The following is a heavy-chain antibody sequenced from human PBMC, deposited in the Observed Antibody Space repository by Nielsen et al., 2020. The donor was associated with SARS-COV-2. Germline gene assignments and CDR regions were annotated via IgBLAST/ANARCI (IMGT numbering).Heavy chain of an antibody. CDR3: AGFLRGNSALYLDY. D-gene: IGHD4-23*01. J-gene: IGHJ4*02. CDR1: GGSITSYY. CDR2: ISYSGST. V-gene: IGHV4-59*08. Sequence: SETLSLTCTVSGGSITSYYWSWIRQPPGKGLEWIGYISYSGSTTYNPSLKSRVTISADTSKNHFSLNLSSVTAADTALYYCAGFLRGNSALYLDYWGQGTLVTVSS.